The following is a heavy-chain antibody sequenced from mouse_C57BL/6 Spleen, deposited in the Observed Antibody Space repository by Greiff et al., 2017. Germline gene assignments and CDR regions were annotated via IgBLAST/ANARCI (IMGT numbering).Heavy chain of an antibody. D-gene: IGHD1-1*01. V-gene: IGHV5-9-1*02. CDR1: GFTFSSYA. Sequence: DVMLVESGEGLVKPGGSLKLSCAASGFTFSSYAMSWVRQTPEKRLEWVAYISSGGDYIYYADTVKGRFTISRDNARNTLYLQMSSLKSEDTAMYYCTRVSPITTVVDGYAMDYWGQGTSVTVSS. CDR2: ISSGGDYI. J-gene: IGHJ4*01. CDR3: TRVSPITTVVDGYAMDY.